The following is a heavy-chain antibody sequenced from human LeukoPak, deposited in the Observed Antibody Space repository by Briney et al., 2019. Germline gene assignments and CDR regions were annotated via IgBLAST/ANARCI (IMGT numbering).Heavy chain of an antibody. CDR1: GGTFSSYT. CDR3: ASPEVVTPDFAFDI. CDR2: IIPILGIA. J-gene: IGHJ3*02. D-gene: IGHD4-23*01. V-gene: IGHV1-69*02. Sequence: SVKVSCKASGGTFSSYTISWVRQAPGQGLEWMGRIIPILGIANYAQKFQGRVTITADKSTSTAYMELSSLRSEDTAVYYRASPEVVTPDFAFDIWGQGTMVTVSS.